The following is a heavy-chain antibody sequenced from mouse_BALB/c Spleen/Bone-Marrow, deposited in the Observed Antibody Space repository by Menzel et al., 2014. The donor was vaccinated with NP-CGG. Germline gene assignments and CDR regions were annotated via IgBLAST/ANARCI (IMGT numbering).Heavy chain of an antibody. CDR2: IDPENGNT. CDR1: GFNIKDYY. Sequence: VQLQQSGAELVRPGALVKLSCKASGFNIKDYYMHWVKQRPEQGLEWIGWIDPENGNTIYDPKFQGKASITADTSSNTAYLQLSSLTSEDTAVYYCTRTYSFDYWGQGTTLTVFS. J-gene: IGHJ2*01. CDR3: TRTYSFDY. V-gene: IGHV14-1*02.